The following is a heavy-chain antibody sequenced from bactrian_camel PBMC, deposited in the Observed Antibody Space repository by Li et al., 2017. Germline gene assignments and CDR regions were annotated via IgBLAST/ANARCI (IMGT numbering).Heavy chain of an antibody. V-gene: IGHV3S1*01. J-gene: IGHJ7*01. CDR2: LYSLDGRS. CDR1: GDTGVGGRYC. Sequence: QVQLVESGGGSVEAGGSLTLSCVATGDTGVGGRYCMGWFRQAPGKEREVFAALYSLDGRSYCLDSVKGRFTISEDNAKNTLFLQMNSLEPEDTATYFCAAVGLATIDNAGYCTGWGALDKYYGMDYWGNGTQVTVS. D-gene: IGHD1*01.